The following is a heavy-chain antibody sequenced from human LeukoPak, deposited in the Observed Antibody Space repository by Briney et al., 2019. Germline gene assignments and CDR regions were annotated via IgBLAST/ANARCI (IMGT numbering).Heavy chain of an antibody. J-gene: IGHJ5*02. D-gene: IGHD3-10*01. CDR3: ARVNHYYGSGSYEQPNWFDP. CDR1: GGSISSGSYY. CDR2: IYTSGST. Sequence: PSETLSLTCTVSGGSISSGSYYWSWIRQPAGKGLEWIGRIYTSGSTNYNPSLKSRVTISVDTSKNQFSLKLSSVTAADTAVYYCARVNHYYGSGSYEQPNWFDPWGQGTLVTVSS. V-gene: IGHV4-61*02.